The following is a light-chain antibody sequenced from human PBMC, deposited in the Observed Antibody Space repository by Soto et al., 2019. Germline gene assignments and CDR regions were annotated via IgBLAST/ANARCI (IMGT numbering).Light chain of an antibody. J-gene: IGLJ1*01. CDR3: CSYAGSFTYV. CDR1: SSDVGAYDY. V-gene: IGLV2-11*01. Sequence: QSALTQPRSVSGSPGQSVTISCTGTSSDVGAYDYVSWFQQHPGKAPKLIIYDVNQRPSGVPDRFSGSKSGNTASLTISGLQTDDEADYCCCSYAGSFTYVFGAGTKVT. CDR2: DVN.